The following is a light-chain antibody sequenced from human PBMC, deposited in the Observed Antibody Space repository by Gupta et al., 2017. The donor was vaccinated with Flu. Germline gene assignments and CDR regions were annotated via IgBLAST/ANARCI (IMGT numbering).Light chain of an antibody. V-gene: IGLV2-8*01. J-gene: IGLJ1*01. Sequence: GQSVAISCTGTSSDMGANNYVSWYQQHPGKDPKVMSYEVSKRPSGVPDRFSGSKSGNTAALTVAGLQAEDEADNYCGSYGVNAVFGTGTKFTVL. CDR1: SSDMGANNY. CDR2: EVS. CDR3: GSYGVNAV.